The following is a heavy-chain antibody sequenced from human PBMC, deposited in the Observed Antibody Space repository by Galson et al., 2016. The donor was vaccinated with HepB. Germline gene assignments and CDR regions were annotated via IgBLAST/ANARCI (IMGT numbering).Heavy chain of an antibody. V-gene: IGHV3-30-3*01. CDR3: ARNYYDTVGRFDQ. J-gene: IGHJ4*02. CDR2: ISYDGTNK. CDR1: GFTFSSFA. D-gene: IGHD3-22*01. Sequence: SLRLSCAGSGFTFSSFAMSWVRQAPGKGLEWVATISYDGTNKYYADSVKGRFTIARDKSKNTLYLQMNSLRVEDTAVYYCARNYYDTVGRFDQWGQGTLVTVSS.